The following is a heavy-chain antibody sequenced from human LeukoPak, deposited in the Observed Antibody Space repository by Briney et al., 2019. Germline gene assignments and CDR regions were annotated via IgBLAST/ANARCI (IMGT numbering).Heavy chain of an antibody. D-gene: IGHD6-13*01. CDR3: AKDQSWFRGFDY. V-gene: IGHV3-23*01. Sequence: GGSLRLSCEGSGFTFSNYPMNWVRQAPGKGLEWVSLISVSGGSTYYADSVKGRFTISRDDSKSTLYLQMNSLRAEDTAVYYCAKDQSWFRGFDYWGQGTLVTVSS. CDR2: ISVSGGST. J-gene: IGHJ4*02. CDR1: GFTFSNYP.